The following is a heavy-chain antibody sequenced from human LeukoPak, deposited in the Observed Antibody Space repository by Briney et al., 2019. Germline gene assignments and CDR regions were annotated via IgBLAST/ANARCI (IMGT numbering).Heavy chain of an antibody. Sequence: PLETLSLTCAVYGGSFSGDYWSWIRPPPGKGLEWIGEINHSGSTNYNPSLKSRVTISLDTSKNQFSLKLSSVTAADTAVYYCAKHLSRRFFSKTLGFDPWGQGTLVTVSS. J-gene: IGHJ5*02. V-gene: IGHV4-34*01. CDR2: INHSGST. CDR1: GGSFSGDY. CDR3: AKHLSRRFFSKTLGFDP. D-gene: IGHD3-3*01.